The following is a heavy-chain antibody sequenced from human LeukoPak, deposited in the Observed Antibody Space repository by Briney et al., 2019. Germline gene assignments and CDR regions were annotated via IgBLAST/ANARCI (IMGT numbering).Heavy chain of an antibody. V-gene: IGHV4-61*02. CDR3: ARGVSGYSYGGRLDYYYMDV. D-gene: IGHD5-18*01. Sequence: SETLSLTCTVSGGSISSGSYYWSWIRQPAGRGLEWIGRIYTSGSTNYNPSLKSRVTISVDTSKNQFSLKLSSVTAADTAVYYCARGVSGYSYGGRLDYYYMDVWGKGTTVTVSS. CDR1: GGSISSGSYY. CDR2: IYTSGST. J-gene: IGHJ6*03.